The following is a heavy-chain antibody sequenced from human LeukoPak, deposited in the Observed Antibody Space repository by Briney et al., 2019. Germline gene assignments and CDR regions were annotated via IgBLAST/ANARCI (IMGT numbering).Heavy chain of an antibody. CDR1: GYTFTSYY. CDR3: ARGQQQWSPYYYYGMDV. Sequence: ASVKVSCKASGYTFTSYYMHWVRQAPGQGLEWMGIINPSGGSTSYAQKFQGRVTMTRDTSTSTVYMELSSLRSEDTAVYYCARGQQQWSPYYYYGMDVWGQGTTVTVSS. CDR2: INPSGGST. J-gene: IGHJ6*02. V-gene: IGHV1-46*01. D-gene: IGHD6-13*01.